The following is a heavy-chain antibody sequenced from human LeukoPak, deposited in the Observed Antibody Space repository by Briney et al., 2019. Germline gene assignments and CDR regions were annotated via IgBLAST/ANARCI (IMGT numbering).Heavy chain of an antibody. CDR1: GFTFSSYA. CDR3: AKDVTSGYLFDY. CDR2: ISGSGGST. Sequence: PGGSLRLSCAAFGFTFSSYAMSWVRQAPGKGLEWVSAISGSGGSTYYADSVKGRFTISRDNSKNTLYLQMNSLRAEDTAVYYCAKDVTSGYLFDYWGQGTLVTVSS. D-gene: IGHD3-3*01. J-gene: IGHJ4*02. V-gene: IGHV3-23*01.